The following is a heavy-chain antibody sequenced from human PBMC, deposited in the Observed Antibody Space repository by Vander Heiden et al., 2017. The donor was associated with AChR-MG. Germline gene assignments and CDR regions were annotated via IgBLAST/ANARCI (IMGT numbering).Heavy chain of an antibody. V-gene: IGHV3-30*18. Sequence: QVQLVESGGGVVQPGRSLRLPCAASGFTFSSYGMHWVRQAPGKGLEWVAVISYDGSNKYYADSVKGRFTISRDNSKNTLYLQMNSLRDEDPAVYYCAKDKSHDYGDYGCFDYWGQGTLVTVSS. CDR2: ISYDGSNK. D-gene: IGHD4-17*01. CDR1: GFTFSSYG. J-gene: IGHJ4*02. CDR3: AKDKSHDYGDYGCFDY.